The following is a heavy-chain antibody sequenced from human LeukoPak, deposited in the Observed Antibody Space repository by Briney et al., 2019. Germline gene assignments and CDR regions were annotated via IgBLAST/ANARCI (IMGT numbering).Heavy chain of an antibody. CDR1: GFTFSDYY. Sequence: GGSLRLSCAASGFTFSDYYLSWIRQAPGTGLEWVSFISYDGNNQYYADSVKGRFTISRDNSKNTLYLQMNSLRTEDTAVYYCAKDAGDQGYFDYWGQGTLVTVSS. D-gene: IGHD3-16*01. V-gene: IGHV3-30*18. CDR3: AKDAGDQGYFDY. J-gene: IGHJ4*02. CDR2: ISYDGNNQ.